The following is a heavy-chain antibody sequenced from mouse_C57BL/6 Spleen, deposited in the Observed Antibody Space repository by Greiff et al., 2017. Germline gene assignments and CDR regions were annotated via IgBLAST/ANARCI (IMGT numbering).Heavy chain of an antibody. J-gene: IGHJ4*01. CDR2: INPSNGGT. CDR1: GYTFTSYW. Sequence: QVQLQQPGTELVKPGASVKLSCKASGYTFTSYWMHWVTQRPGQGLEWIGNINPSNGGTNYNEKFKSKATLTVDKSSSTAYMQLSSLTSEDSAVYYCAKGVNWDGAMDYWGQGTSVTVSS. D-gene: IGHD4-1*01. V-gene: IGHV1-53*01. CDR3: AKGVNWDGAMDY.